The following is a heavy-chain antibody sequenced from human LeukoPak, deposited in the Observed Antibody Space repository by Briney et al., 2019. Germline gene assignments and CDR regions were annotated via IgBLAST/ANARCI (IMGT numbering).Heavy chain of an antibody. CDR1: GGTFSSYA. CDR2: IIPIFGTA. CDR3: ARGYCSGGSCYSYFQH. Sequence: SVKVSCKASGGTFSSYAISWVRQAPGQGLEWMGGIIPIFGTANYAQKIQGRVTITTDESTNTAYMELSSLRSEDTAVYYCARGYCSGGSCYSYFQHWGQGTLVTVSS. J-gene: IGHJ1*01. V-gene: IGHV1-69*05. D-gene: IGHD2-15*01.